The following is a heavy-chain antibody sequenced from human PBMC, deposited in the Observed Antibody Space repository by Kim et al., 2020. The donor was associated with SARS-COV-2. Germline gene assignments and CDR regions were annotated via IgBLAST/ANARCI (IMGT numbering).Heavy chain of an antibody. J-gene: IGHJ5*02. CDR3: ARQVYSSSWYGDILWFDP. Sequence: GESLKISCKVSGYSFTSYWISWVRQMPGKGLEWMGRIDPSDSYTNYSPSFQGHVTISADKSISTAYLQWSSLKASDTAMYYCARQVYSSSWYGDILWFDPWGQGTLVTVSS. CDR2: IDPSDSYT. V-gene: IGHV5-10-1*01. D-gene: IGHD6-13*01. CDR1: GYSFTSYW.